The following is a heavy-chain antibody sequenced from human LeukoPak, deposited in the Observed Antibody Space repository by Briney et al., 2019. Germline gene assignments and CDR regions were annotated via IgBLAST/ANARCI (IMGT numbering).Heavy chain of an antibody. D-gene: IGHD6-19*01. J-gene: IGHJ4*02. CDR2: INAGHGNT. CDR3: TRPRQWLGPFDY. Sequence: GASVKVSCKTSGFIFSSYILHWVRQAPGQRPEWMGWINAGHGNTKYSQTFQGRVTITRDTSASTVYMELSSLKSEDTAVYFCTRPRQWLGPFDYWGQGTLVSVSS. V-gene: IGHV1-3*01. CDR1: GFIFSSYI.